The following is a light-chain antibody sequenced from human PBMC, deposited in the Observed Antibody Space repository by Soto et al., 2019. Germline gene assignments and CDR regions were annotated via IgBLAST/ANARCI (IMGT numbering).Light chain of an antibody. CDR3: CSYAGIYHWV. V-gene: IGLV2-11*01. Sequence: QSALTQPRSVSGSPGQSVTISCTGTSSDVGGYNYVSWYQHHPGTAPKLMIYDVSKRPSGVPDHFSGSKSGNTASLTISGLQAEDEADYYCCSYAGIYHWVFGGGTKVTVL. CDR1: SSDVGGYNY. J-gene: IGLJ3*02. CDR2: DVS.